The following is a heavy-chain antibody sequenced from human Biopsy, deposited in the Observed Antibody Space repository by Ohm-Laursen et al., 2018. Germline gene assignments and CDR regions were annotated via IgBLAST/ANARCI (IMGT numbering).Heavy chain of an antibody. CDR3: ARDLYDFCGGCPFDP. CDR2: INGSGGST. D-gene: IGHD3-3*01. V-gene: IGHV3-23*01. J-gene: IGHJ5*02. CDR1: GFTFRSHA. Sequence: SLRPSCSASGFTFRSHAMSWVRQAPGKGLECVSVINGSGGSTYYADPVKGRFTISRDNSKNTLYLQMNSLRAEDTAMYYCARDLYDFCGGCPFDPWGQGTLVTVS.